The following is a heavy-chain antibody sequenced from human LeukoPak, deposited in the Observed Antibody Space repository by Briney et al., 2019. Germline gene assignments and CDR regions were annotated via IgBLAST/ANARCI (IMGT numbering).Heavy chain of an antibody. CDR2: ISWDGGST. CDR3: AKGEGLGELSFDY. V-gene: IGHV3-43*01. D-gene: IGHD3-10*01. J-gene: IGHJ4*02. Sequence: GGSLRLSCAASGFTFDDYTMHWVRQAPGKGLEWVSLISWDGGSTYYADSVKGRFTISRDNSKNSLYLQMNSLRTEDTALYYCAKGEGLGELSFDYWGQGTLVTVSS. CDR1: GFTFDDYT.